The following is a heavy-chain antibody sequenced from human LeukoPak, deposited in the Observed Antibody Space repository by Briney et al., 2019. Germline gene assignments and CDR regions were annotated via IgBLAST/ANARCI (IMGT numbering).Heavy chain of an antibody. D-gene: IGHD2-15*01. J-gene: IGHJ6*02. CDR2: INHSGST. CDR3: ARGGGSWLMDV. CDR1: GFTFSSYW. Sequence: PGGSLRLSCAASGFTFSSYWMSWVRQAPGKGLEWIGEINHSGSTNYNPSLKSRVTISVDTSKNQFSLKLSSVTAADTAVYYCARGGGSWLMDVWGQGTTVTVSS. V-gene: IGHV4-34*01.